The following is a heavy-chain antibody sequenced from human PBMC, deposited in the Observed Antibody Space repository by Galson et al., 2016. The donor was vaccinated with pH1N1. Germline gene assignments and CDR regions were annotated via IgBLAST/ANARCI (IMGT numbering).Heavy chain of an antibody. CDR2: VIPIFSIV. CDR3: ARGRYCNNRDCFMGIDS. CDR1: GGAFSRNA. V-gene: IGHV1-69*04. Sequence: SVKVSCKASGGAFSRNAISWVRQAPGQGLECMGRVIPIFSIVKYAQKFQGRVTISADKSTSTAYMELSSLRSDDTAIYYCARGRYCNNRDCFMGIDSWGQGTLVTVSS. J-gene: IGHJ4*02. D-gene: IGHD2-8*01.